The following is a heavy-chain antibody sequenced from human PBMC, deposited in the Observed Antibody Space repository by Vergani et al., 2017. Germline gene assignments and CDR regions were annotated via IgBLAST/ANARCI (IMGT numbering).Heavy chain of an antibody. CDR1: GFIFSSYA. CDR2: ISGSGGST. D-gene: IGHD2-21*02. J-gene: IGHJ4*02. V-gene: IGHV3-23*01. CDR3: AKVIVVVTATQSDY. Sequence: EVQLLESGGGLVQPGGSLRLSCAASGFIFSSYAMSWVRQAPGKGLEWVSAISGSGGSTYYADSVKGRLTIARDTSKNTLYLQMNSLRAEDTAVYYCAKVIVVVTATQSDYWGQGTLVTVSS.